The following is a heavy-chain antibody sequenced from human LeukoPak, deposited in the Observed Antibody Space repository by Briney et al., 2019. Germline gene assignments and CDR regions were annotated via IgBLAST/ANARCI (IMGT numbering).Heavy chain of an antibody. CDR2: VDPEDGET. D-gene: IGHD6-19*01. CDR1: GYTFTDYY. V-gene: IGHV1-69-2*01. Sequence: ASVKVSCKASGYTFTDYYMHWVQQAPGKGLEWMGRVDPEDGETIYAEKFQGRVTITADTSTDTAYMELSSLRSEDTAVYYCATGSDSSGWYDDYWGQGILVTVSS. J-gene: IGHJ4*02. CDR3: ATGSDSSGWYDDY.